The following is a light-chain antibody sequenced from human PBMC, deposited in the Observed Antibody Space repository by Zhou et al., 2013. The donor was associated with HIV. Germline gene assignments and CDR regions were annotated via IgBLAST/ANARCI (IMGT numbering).Light chain of an antibody. CDR2: AAS. J-gene: IGKJ2*01. V-gene: IGKV1-9*01. CDR1: QGINSY. Sequence: DIQLTQSPSFLSASVGDRVTITCRASQGINSYLAWYQQKPGKAPKLLIYAASTLQSGVPSRFSGSESGTEFTLTISSLQPDDFATYYCQQYNSYPYTFGQGTKLEIK. CDR3: QQYNSYPYT.